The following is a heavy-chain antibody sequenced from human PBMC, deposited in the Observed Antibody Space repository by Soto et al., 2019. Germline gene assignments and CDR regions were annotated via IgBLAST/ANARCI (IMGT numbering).Heavy chain of an antibody. CDR2: IHHFGTT. CDR3: ARVICASSICYFPAWFDP. Sequence: SETLSLTCSVSGDSINSDGYFWSCIRQHPGKGLEWIGSIHHFGTTYYNPSLSSRLNMSMDTSKNQFSLNLMSVTAGDTAVYYCARVICASSICYFPAWFDPWGRGTLVTVSS. J-gene: IGHJ5*02. V-gene: IGHV4-31*03. D-gene: IGHD2-21*01. CDR1: GDSINSDGYF.